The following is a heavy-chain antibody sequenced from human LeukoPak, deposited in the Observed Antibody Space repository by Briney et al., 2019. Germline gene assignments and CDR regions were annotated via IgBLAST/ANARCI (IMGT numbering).Heavy chain of an antibody. V-gene: IGHV1-8*02. Sequence: GASVKVSCKASGYTFKNYDINWVRQATGQGLEWMGWMNPNSGNTGNAQKFQDRVSMTRDTSINTAYMELTSLSSGDTAVYYCARATPGGLHGYSFDYWGKGTVVTVYS. CDR1: GYTFKNYD. J-gene: IGHJ4*02. CDR3: ARATPGGLHGYSFDY. CDR2: MNPNSGNT. D-gene: IGHD5-24*01.